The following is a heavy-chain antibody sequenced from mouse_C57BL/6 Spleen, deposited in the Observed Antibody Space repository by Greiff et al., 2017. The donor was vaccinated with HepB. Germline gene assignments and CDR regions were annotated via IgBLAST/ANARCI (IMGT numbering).Heavy chain of an antibody. CDR1: GFTFSDYY. CDR2: INYDGSST. Sequence: DVKLVESEGGLVQPGSSMKLSCTASGFTFSDYYMAWVRQVPEKGLEWVANINYDGSSTYYLDSLKSRFIISRDNAKNILYLQMSSLKSEDTATYYCARGSYGNYAMDYWGQGTSVTVSS. J-gene: IGHJ4*01. CDR3: ARGSYGNYAMDY. D-gene: IGHD2-1*01. V-gene: IGHV5-16*01.